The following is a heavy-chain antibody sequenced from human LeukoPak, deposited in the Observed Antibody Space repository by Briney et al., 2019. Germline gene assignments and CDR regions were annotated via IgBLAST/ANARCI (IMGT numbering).Heavy chain of an antibody. D-gene: IGHD4-17*01. V-gene: IGHV3-48*04. CDR1: GFTFSDYS. CDR2: ISFSVNTK. J-gene: IGHJ4*02. Sequence: GGSLRLSCAASGFTFSDYSMNWVRQAPGKGLEWVSYISFSVNTKYYGDSVKGRFTISRDNAKNSLYLHMDSLRADDTAVYYCSKKGQSEDYGKPGWGQGTLVTVSS. CDR3: SKKGQSEDYGKPG.